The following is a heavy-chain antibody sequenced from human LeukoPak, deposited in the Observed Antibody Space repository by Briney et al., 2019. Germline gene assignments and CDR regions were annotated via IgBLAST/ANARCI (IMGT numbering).Heavy chain of an antibody. CDR3: ARDRYGDFEDY. D-gene: IGHD4-17*01. Sequence: SQTLSLTCNVSGGSINTANYYWTWIRQPPGKGLEWIGYISYSGTPYYNPSLNSRVTISLDTSKNQFSLRLNSVTAADTAMYYCARDRYGDFEDYWGQGTLVTVSS. V-gene: IGHV4-30-4*08. J-gene: IGHJ4*02. CDR1: GGSINTANYY. CDR2: ISYSGTP.